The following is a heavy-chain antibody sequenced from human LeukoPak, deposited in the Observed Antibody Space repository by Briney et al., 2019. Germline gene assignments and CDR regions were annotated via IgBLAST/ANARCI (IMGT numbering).Heavy chain of an antibody. V-gene: IGHV3-23*01. D-gene: IGHD2-21*01. CDR1: GFTFSSYA. Sequence: GGSLRLSCAASGFTFSSYAMSWVRQAPGKGLEWVSAISGSGGSTYYADSVKGRFTISRDNSKNSLYLQMNSLRDEDTAVYYCASGYSRGGDYWGQGTLVTVSS. CDR3: ASGYSRGGDY. CDR2: ISGSGGST. J-gene: IGHJ4*02.